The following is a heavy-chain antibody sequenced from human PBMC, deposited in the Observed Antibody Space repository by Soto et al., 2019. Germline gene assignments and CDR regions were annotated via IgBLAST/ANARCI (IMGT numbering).Heavy chain of an antibody. CDR3: ARYMVRGVIGAFDI. CDR2: INPNSGGT. CDR1: RYTFTGYY. J-gene: IGHJ3*02. Sequence: ASVKVSCKASRYTFTGYYMHWVRQAPGQGLEWMGWINPNSGGTDYAQKFQGRVTMTRDTSISTAYMELSRLRSDDTAVYYCARYMVRGVIGAFDIWGQGTMVTVSS. V-gene: IGHV1-2*02. D-gene: IGHD3-10*01.